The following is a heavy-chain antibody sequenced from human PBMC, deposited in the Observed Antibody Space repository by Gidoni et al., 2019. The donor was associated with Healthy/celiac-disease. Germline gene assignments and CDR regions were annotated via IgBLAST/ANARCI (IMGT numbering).Heavy chain of an antibody. J-gene: IGHJ6*02. V-gene: IGHV1-18*01. Sequence: QVQLVQSGAEVKKPGASVKVSCKASGYTFTSSGISWVRQAPGQGLEWMGWISAYNGNTNYAQKLQGRVTMTTDTSTSTAYRELRSLRSDDTAVYYCAREAVAGIYYYYGMDVWGQGTTVTVSS. CDR2: ISAYNGNT. CDR1: GYTFTSSG. CDR3: AREAVAGIYYYYGMDV. D-gene: IGHD6-19*01.